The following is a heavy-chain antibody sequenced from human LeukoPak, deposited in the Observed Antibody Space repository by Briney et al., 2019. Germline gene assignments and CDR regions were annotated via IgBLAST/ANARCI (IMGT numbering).Heavy chain of an antibody. J-gene: IGHJ4*02. V-gene: IGHV5-51*01. Sequence: GESLKISCEGSGYSFSNYWIGWGRQMPGKGLEGMGISYPGDYETRYSPSFQGLVTISVDKSIRTAYLQWSSLKASDTAMYYCAIPTGYCGTDCSFDHWGQGTLVTVSS. CDR1: GYSFSNYW. D-gene: IGHD2-21*02. CDR2: SYPGDYET. CDR3: AIPTGYCGTDCSFDH.